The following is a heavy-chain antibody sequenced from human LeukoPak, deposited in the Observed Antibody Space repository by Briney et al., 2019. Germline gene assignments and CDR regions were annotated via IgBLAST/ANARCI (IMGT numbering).Heavy chain of an antibody. CDR1: GFTFSSYS. CDR2: IKEDGSEK. J-gene: IGHJ1*01. Sequence: PGGSLRLSCAASGFTFSSYSMNWVRQAPGKGLEWVANIKEDGSEKYYVDSVKGRFSISRDNAKNSLFLQMNSPRAEDTAVYYCARDRYSSKWGQGTLVTVSS. CDR3: ARDRYSSK. D-gene: IGHD6-19*01. V-gene: IGHV3-7*01.